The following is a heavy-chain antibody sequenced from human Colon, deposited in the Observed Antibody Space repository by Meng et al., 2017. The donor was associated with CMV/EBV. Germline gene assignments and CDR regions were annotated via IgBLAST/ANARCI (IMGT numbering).Heavy chain of an antibody. J-gene: IGHJ4*02. Sequence: SVKVSCKAPGGTFNDYGVSWVRQAPGQGLEWVGRIVPKYDMTNFAQKFQGRLAMTEDKTTDTAYLELSSLRSEDTAVYYCVRKSLSGQPYFDYWGQGTLVTVSS. CDR1: GGTFNDYG. V-gene: IGHV1-69*04. D-gene: IGHD3-9*01. CDR2: IVPKYDMT. CDR3: VRKSLSGQPYFDY.